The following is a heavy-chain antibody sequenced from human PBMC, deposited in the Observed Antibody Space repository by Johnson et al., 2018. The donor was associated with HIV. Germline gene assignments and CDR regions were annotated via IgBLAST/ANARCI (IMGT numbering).Heavy chain of an antibody. CDR1: GFTFSSYG. CDR3: AREGVSPANAFDI. V-gene: IGHV3-30*03. J-gene: IGHJ3*02. Sequence: QVQLVESGGGVVQPGRSLRLSCAASGFTFSSYGMHWVRQAPGKGLEWVAVISYNGSNKYYADSVKGRFTISRDNSKNTLYLQMNSLRAEDTALYYCAREGVSPANAFDIWGQGTLVTVSS. CDR2: ISYNGSNK. D-gene: IGHD5/OR15-5a*01.